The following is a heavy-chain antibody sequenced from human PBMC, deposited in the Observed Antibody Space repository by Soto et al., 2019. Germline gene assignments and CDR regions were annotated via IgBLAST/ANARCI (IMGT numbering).Heavy chain of an antibody. CDR3: ASPSTSGTTDF. D-gene: IGHD1-26*01. CDR1: GFIFSDYW. CDR2: IREDGGAK. V-gene: IGHV3-7*01. J-gene: IGHJ4*02. Sequence: EVQLVESGGDLVQPGGSLRLSCGVSGFIFSDYWMSWVRQAPGKGLEWVANIREDGGAKYYVDSVKGRFTISRDNARNSLFLQMNGLGVEDTAVYYCASPSTSGTTDFWGQGTLVTVSS.